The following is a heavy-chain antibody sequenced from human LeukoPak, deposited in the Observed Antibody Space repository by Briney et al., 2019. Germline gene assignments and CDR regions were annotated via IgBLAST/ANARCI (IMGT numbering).Heavy chain of an antibody. J-gene: IGHJ4*02. D-gene: IGHD3-10*01. CDR3: AKNPYGSGSSSFYFDH. Sequence: ASVKVSCKASGYTFTSYYMHWVRQAPGQGLEWMGIINPSGGSTSYAQKFQGRVTMTRDTSTSTVYMELSSLRSEDTAVYYCAKNPYGSGSSSFYFDHWGQGTLVTVSS. CDR1: GYTFTSYY. V-gene: IGHV1-46*01. CDR2: INPSGGST.